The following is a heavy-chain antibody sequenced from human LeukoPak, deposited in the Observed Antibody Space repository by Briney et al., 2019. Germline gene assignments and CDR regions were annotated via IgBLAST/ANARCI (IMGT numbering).Heavy chain of an antibody. CDR3: ATTAAAGQNWFDP. J-gene: IGHJ5*02. V-gene: IGHV1-24*01. CDR2: FDPEDGET. D-gene: IGHD6-13*01. CDR1: GYTFTSYG. Sequence: ASVKVSCKASGYTFTSYGISWVRQAPGQGLEWMGGFDPEDGETIYAQKFQGRVTMTEDTSTDTAYMELSSLRSEDTAVYYCATTAAAGQNWFDPWGQGTLVTVSS.